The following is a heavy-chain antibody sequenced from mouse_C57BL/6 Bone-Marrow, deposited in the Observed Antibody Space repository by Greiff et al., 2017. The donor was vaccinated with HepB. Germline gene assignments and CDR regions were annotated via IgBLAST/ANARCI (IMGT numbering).Heavy chain of an antibody. CDR1: GYTFTNYW. CDR2: IYPGGGYT. J-gene: IGHJ4*01. V-gene: IGHV1-63*01. Sequence: QVQLQQSGAELVRPGTSVKMSCKASGYTFTNYWIGWAKQRPGHGLEWIGDIYPGGGYTNYNEKFKGKATLTADKSSSTAYMQFSSLTSEDSAIYYCARKSYGNYVDYYAMDYWGQGTSVTVSS. D-gene: IGHD2-1*01. CDR3: ARKSYGNYVDYYAMDY.